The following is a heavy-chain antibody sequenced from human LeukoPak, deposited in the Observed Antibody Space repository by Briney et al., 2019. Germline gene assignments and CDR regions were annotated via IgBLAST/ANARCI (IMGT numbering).Heavy chain of an antibody. CDR1: GGTFSSYA. V-gene: IGHV1-69*04. CDR3: ARQPEEVPTYDDGSGYYFGAFDM. CDR2: IIPILGIA. D-gene: IGHD3-22*01. Sequence: SVKVSCKASGGTFSSYAISWVRQAPGQGLEWMGRIIPILGIANYAQKFQGRVTITADKSTSTAYMELSSLRSEDTAVYYCARQPEEVPTYDDGSGYYFGAFDMWGQGTMVTVSS. J-gene: IGHJ3*02.